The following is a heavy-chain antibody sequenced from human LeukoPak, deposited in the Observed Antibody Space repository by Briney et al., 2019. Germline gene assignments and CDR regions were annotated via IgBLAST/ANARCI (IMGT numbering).Heavy chain of an antibody. CDR2: IYYSGST. Sequence: SETLSLTCAVSGYSISSGYYWGWIRQPPGKGLEWIGSIYYSGSTYYNPSLKSRVTISVDTSKNQFSLKLSSVTAADTAVYYCASRGYCSSTSCWYYFDYWGQGTLVTVSS. J-gene: IGHJ4*02. CDR3: ASRGYCSSTSCWYYFDY. D-gene: IGHD2-2*03. CDR1: GYSISSGYY. V-gene: IGHV4-38-2*01.